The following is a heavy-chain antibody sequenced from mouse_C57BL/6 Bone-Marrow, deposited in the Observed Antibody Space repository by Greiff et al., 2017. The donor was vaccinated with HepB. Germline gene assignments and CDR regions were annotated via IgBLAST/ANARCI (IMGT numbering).Heavy chain of an antibody. CDR3: ARPMIRAWFAY. J-gene: IGHJ3*01. Sequence: EVKLMESGGGLVKPGGSLKLSCAASGFTFSDYGMHWVRQAPEKGLEWVAYISSGSSTIYYAATVKGRFTISRDNAKNTLFLQMTSLRSEDTAMYYCARPMIRAWFAYWGQGTLVTVSA. CDR1: GFTFSDYG. V-gene: IGHV5-17*01. D-gene: IGHD2-4*01. CDR2: ISSGSSTI.